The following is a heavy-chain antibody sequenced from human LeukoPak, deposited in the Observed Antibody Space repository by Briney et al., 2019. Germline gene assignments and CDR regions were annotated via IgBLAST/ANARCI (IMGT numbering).Heavy chain of an antibody. CDR1: GASFSGYY. Sequence: PSETLSLTRAVYGASFSGYYWSWIRQPPGKGLEWIGEVTHSGSTNYNPSLKSRVTISVDTSKKQFSLKLTSVAATDTAVYYCARGRDGYINYWGQGTLVTVSS. D-gene: IGHD5-24*01. J-gene: IGHJ4*01. CDR2: VTHSGST. V-gene: IGHV4-34*01. CDR3: ARGRDGYINY.